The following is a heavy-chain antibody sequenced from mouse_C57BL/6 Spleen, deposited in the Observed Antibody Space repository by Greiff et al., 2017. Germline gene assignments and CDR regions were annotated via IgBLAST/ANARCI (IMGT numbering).Heavy chain of an antibody. CDR2: IYPRSGNT. V-gene: IGHV1-81*01. CDR1: GYTFTSYG. Sequence: QVQLQQSGAELARPGASVKLSCKASGYTFTSYGISWVKQRTGQGLEWIGEIYPRSGNTYYNEKFKGKATLTADKSSSTAYMELRSLTSEDSAVYFCASICFDVWGTGTTVTVSS. J-gene: IGHJ1*03. CDR3: ASICFDV. D-gene: IGHD2-3*01.